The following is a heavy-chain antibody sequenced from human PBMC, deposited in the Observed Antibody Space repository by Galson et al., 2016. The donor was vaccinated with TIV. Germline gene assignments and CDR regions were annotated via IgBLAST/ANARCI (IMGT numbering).Heavy chain of an antibody. CDR2: ISAYTGNT. CDR1: GYTFSSFG. V-gene: IGHV1-18*01. Sequence: SVKVSCKASGYTFSSFGISWVRQAPGQGLEWMGWISAYTGNTNYVQKFQGRVTMTTETSTATAHMELRSLRSDDTAVYYCARNVEQGVVVLPSAITNWFDPWGQGTLVTVSS. D-gene: IGHD2-2*01. J-gene: IGHJ5*02. CDR3: ARNVEQGVVVLPSAITNWFDP.